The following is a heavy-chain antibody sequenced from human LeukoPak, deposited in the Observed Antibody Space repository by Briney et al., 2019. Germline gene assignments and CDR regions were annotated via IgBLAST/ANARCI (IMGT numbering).Heavy chain of an antibody. V-gene: IGHV3-74*01. Sequence: GGSLRLSCAASGFTLSNYWMHWVRQAPGKGLVWVSRINSAGSSTSHADSVKGRFTISRDNAKSTLYLQMNSLRSEDTAVYYCARGPQRGAAANYYGMDAWGQGTTVTVSS. J-gene: IGHJ6*02. CDR2: INSAGSST. CDR3: ARGPQRGAAANYYGMDA. CDR1: GFTLSNYW. D-gene: IGHD6-25*01.